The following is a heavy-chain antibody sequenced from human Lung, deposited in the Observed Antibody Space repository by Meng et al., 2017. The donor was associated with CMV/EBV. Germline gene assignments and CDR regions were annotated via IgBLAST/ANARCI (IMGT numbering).Heavy chain of an antibody. J-gene: IGHJ5*02. CDR3: AKDRGDYSNFRFDP. Sequence: ESLKISCAASGFIFSNYGMSWVRQAPGKRPEWLSGISGSGGRTYYAEYIKGRFTISRDNSKNTIYLQMDNLRAEDTAVYYCAKDRGDYSNFRFDPWGQGXLVTVSS. V-gene: IGHV3-23*01. D-gene: IGHD4-11*01. CDR2: ISGSGGRT. CDR1: GFIFSNYG.